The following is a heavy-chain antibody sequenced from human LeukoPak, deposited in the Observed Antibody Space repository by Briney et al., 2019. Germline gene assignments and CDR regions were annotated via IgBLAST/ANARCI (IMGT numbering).Heavy chain of an antibody. J-gene: IGHJ5*02. D-gene: IGHD3-3*01. Sequence: PGGSLRLSCAASGFTFDDYAMHWVRQRPGKGLEWVSGISSNSDAVAYADSLKGRFTIPRDNAKNSLYLQMNSLRDEDTAFYYCAKDRWTIFGVSSGVGWFDPWGQGTLVSVSS. V-gene: IGHV3-9*01. CDR3: AKDRWTIFGVSSGVGWFDP. CDR1: GFTFDDYA. CDR2: ISSNSDAV.